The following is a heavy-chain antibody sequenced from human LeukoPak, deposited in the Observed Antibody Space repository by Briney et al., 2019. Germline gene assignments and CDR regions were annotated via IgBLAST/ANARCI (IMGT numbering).Heavy chain of an antibody. D-gene: IGHD3-10*01. V-gene: IGHV3-66*01. CDR3: ARAFQYGSGTYPYSL. CDR1: GFTVSNND. Sequence: GGSLRLSCAASGFTVSNNDMTWVRQAPGEGLQWVSGLYSGGSTTYADSVKGRFSISRDNLKNTLYLQMNSLRAEDTAVYYCARAFQYGSGTYPYSLWGQGTLVTVSS. CDR2: LYSGGST. J-gene: IGHJ4*02.